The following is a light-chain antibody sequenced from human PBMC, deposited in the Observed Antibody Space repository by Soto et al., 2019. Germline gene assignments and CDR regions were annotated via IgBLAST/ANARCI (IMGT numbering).Light chain of an antibody. CDR1: SSNIGAGYD. CDR2: GNS. CDR3: QSYDSSLSGPL. V-gene: IGLV1-40*01. Sequence: SVLTQPPSVSGAPGQRVTISCTGSSSNIGAGYDVHWYQQLPGTAPKLLIYGNSNRPSGVPDRLSGSKSGTSASLAITGLQAEDEADYYCQSYDSSLSGPLFGGGTKLTVL. J-gene: IGLJ2*01.